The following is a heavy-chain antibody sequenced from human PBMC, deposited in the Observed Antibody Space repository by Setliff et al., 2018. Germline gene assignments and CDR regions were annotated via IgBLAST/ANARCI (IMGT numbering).Heavy chain of an antibody. CDR1: GGSISSHY. CDR2: IYTSGST. D-gene: IGHD5-12*01. J-gene: IGHJ4*02. V-gene: IGHV4-4*07. CDR3: ARGVGYNSGFAQAYVLDYFDY. Sequence: SETLSLTCTVSGGSISSHYWSWIRQPAGKGLEWIGHIYTSGSTNYNPSLKSRVTISVDRSKNQFSLKLSSVTAADTAVYYCARGVGYNSGFAQAYVLDYFDYWGQGTLVTVSS.